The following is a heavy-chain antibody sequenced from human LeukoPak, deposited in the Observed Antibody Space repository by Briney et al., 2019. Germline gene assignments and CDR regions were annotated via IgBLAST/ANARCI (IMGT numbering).Heavy chain of an antibody. Sequence: LSGRSLRLSCAVSGLTIRKSWMSWVRQAPGKGLEWVANIDPDGRDIHYVDSVKARFTVSRDNAKNSLYLQMNNLRVEDTATYYCIRGSSSYWGQGTLVTV. D-gene: IGHD3-10*01. CDR1: GLTIRKSW. CDR2: IDPDGRDI. V-gene: IGHV3-7*02. CDR3: IRGSSSY. J-gene: IGHJ4*02.